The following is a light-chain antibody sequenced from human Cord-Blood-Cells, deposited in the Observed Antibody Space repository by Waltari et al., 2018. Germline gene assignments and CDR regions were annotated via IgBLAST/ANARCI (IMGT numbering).Light chain of an antibody. CDR1: SSDVAGYNY. CDR3: SSYTSSSTYV. Sequence: QSALTQPASVSGSPGQSITISGTGTSSDVAGYNYFSWYQHHPGKAPKLMIYDVINRPSGVSNRFSGSKSGNTASLTISGLQAEDEADYYCSSYTSSSTYVFGTGTKVTVL. CDR2: DVI. J-gene: IGLJ1*01. V-gene: IGLV2-14*03.